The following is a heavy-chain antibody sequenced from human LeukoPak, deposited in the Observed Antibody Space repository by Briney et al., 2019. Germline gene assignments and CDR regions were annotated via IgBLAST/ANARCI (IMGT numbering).Heavy chain of an antibody. V-gene: IGHV3-7*01. J-gene: IGHJ4*02. Sequence: PGGSLRLSCAASGFTFSSYWMGWVRQAPGKGLEWVANIKQDGCEKYYVDPVKGRFTISRDNAKNSLDLQMNSLRAEDTALYYCARIRWAGGTWAFDYWGQGTLVTVSS. CDR2: IKQDGCEK. CDR3: ARIRWAGGTWAFDY. CDR1: GFTFSSYW. D-gene: IGHD1-26*01.